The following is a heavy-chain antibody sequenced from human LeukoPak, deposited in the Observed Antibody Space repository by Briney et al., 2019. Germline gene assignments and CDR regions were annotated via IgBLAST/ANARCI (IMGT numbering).Heavy chain of an antibody. J-gene: IGHJ6*03. Sequence: ASVTVSFKSSVYTFTSYGISWVRQAPGQGLEGMGWISACNGNTNYAQKLQGRVTMTTDTSTSTAYMELRSLRSDDTAVYYCARAAGYYYYYYMDVWGKGTTVTVSS. CDR3: ARAAGYYYYYYMDV. V-gene: IGHV1-18*01. CDR2: ISACNGNT. CDR1: VYTFTSYG.